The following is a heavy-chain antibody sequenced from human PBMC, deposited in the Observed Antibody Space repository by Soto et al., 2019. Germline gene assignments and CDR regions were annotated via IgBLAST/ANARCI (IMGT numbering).Heavy chain of an antibody. CDR3: ARHRYDSSGYYYPYFDY. J-gene: IGHJ4*02. CDR1: GGSISSYY. V-gene: IGHV4-59*01. CDR2: IYYSGST. D-gene: IGHD3-22*01. Sequence: ASETLSLTCTVSGGSISSYYWSWIRQPPGKGLEWIGYIYYSGSTNYNPSLKSRVTISVDTSKNQFSLKLSSVTAADTAVYYCARHRYDSSGYYYPYFDYWGQGTLVTVSS.